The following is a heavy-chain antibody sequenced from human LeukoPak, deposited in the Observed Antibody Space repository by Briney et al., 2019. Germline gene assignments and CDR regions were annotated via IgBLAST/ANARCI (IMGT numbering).Heavy chain of an antibody. J-gene: IGHJ5*02. Sequence: GGSLRLSCAASGFTFSSYAMQWDRQAPGKGLAWVAAIAYDGSNKYYADSVKGRFTISRDNSTNTLYLQMNSLRAEDTAVYYCAKDLRSIAAAGTPYNWFDPWGQGTLVTVSS. CDR1: GFTFSSYA. V-gene: IGHV3-30-3*01. D-gene: IGHD6-13*01. CDR3: AKDLRSIAAAGTPYNWFDP. CDR2: IAYDGSNK.